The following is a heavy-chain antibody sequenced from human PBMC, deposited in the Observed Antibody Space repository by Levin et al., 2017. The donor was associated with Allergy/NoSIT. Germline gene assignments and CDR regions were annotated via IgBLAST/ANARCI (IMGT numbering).Heavy chain of an antibody. CDR2: IIPILGIA. D-gene: IGHD4-17*01. CDR3: AREPRFRWVTTFFGYYYGMDG. CDR1: GGTFSSYA. V-gene: IGHV1-69*04. Sequence: SVKVSCKASGGTFSSYAISWVRQAPGQGLEWMGRIIPILGIANYAQKFQGRVTITADKSTSTAYMELSSLRSEDTAVYYCAREPRFRWVTTFFGYYYGMDGWGQGTTVTVSS. J-gene: IGHJ6*02.